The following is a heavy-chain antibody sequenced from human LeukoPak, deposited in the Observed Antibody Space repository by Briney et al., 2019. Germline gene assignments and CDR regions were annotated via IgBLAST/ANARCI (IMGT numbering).Heavy chain of an antibody. CDR1: GDSVSSNSAA. V-gene: IGHV6-1*01. D-gene: IGHD2-15*01. CDR2: TYYRSKWYN. CDR3: ARDSGIGQGGFDY. J-gene: IGHJ4*02. Sequence: SQTLSLTCAISGDSVSSNSAAWNWIRQSPSRGLDRLGRTYYRSKWYNDYAVSVKSRITINPDTSKNQFSLKLNSVTPEDTAVYYCARDSGIGQGGFDYWGQGTLVTVSS.